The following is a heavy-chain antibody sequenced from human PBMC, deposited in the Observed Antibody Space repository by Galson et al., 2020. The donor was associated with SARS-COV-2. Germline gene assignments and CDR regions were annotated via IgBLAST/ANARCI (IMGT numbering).Heavy chain of an antibody. Sequence: SQTLSLTCAISGDKVSSDRAAWNWIRQTPPRGPEWLGRTYYRSKWNNDYAVSMKGRVIINTDTSANHFSLQLYSVTPEDTAVYYCARDPSDWTFFDYWGHGTLVTVSS. CDR3: ARDPSDWTFFDY. D-gene: IGHD1-1*01. V-gene: IGHV6-1*01. CDR2: TYYRSKWNN. CDR1: GDKVSSDRAA. J-gene: IGHJ4*01.